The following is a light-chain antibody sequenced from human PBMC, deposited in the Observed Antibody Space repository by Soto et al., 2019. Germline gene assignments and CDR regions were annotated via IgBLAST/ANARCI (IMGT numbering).Light chain of an antibody. Sequence: EIVLTQSTGTLSLSPGERATLSCRASQSVSSSYLAWYQQKPGQAPRLLIYGASRRAPGIPDRFSGSGCGTDFTLTISRLEAEEFAVYYCQQYGRSLWSLGQGTKGEI. CDR2: GAS. CDR1: QSVSSSY. V-gene: IGKV3-20*01. J-gene: IGKJ1*01. CDR3: QQYGRSLWS.